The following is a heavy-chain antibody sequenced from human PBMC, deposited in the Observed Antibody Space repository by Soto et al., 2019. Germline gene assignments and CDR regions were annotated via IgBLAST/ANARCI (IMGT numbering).Heavy chain of an antibody. V-gene: IGHV3-53*02. CDR2: LGSAGMT. Sequence: DVQLVETGGGLIQPGGSLRLSCAASGFTVSSKYMSWVRQAPGKGLEWVSVLGSAGMTYYADSVMGRFTISRDNSKNTLYLQMSSLRAADTAVYYGAREDTMDVWGQGTTVSVSS. J-gene: IGHJ6*02. CDR1: GFTVSSKY. CDR3: AREDTMDV.